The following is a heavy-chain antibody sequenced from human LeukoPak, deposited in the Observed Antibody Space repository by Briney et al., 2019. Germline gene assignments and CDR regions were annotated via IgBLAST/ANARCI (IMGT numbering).Heavy chain of an antibody. CDR3: ARVDEYGDSLPSGDY. D-gene: IGHD4-17*01. V-gene: IGHV1-69*13. CDR2: IIPIFGTA. Sequence: VASVKVSCKASGYTFTGYYMHWVRQAPGQGLEWMGGIIPIFGTANYAQKFQGRVTITADESTSTAYMDLSSLRSEDTAVYYCARVDEYGDSLPSGDYWGQGTLVTVSS. CDR1: GYTFTGYY. J-gene: IGHJ4*02.